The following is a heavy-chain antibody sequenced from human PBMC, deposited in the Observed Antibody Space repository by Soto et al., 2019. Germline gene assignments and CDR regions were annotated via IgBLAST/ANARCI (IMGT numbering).Heavy chain of an antibody. CDR2: ISYDGSNK. D-gene: IGHD3-9*01. V-gene: IGHV3-30-3*01. CDR1: GFTFSSYA. J-gene: IGHJ4*01. Sequence: GSLRLSCAASGFTFSSYAMHWVRQAPGKGLEWVAVISYDGSNKYYADSVKGRFTISRDNSKNTLYLQMNSLRAEDTAVYYCARGRGWLLSPSFDYWGQGTLVTVSS. CDR3: ARGRGWLLSPSFDY.